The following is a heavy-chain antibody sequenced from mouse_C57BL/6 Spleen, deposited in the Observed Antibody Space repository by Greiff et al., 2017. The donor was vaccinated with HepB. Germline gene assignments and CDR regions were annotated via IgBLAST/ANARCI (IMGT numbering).Heavy chain of an antibody. CDR3: ARELYGSSGPGAMDY. V-gene: IGHV1-7*01. J-gene: IGHJ4*01. D-gene: IGHD1-1*01. Sequence: VQLQQSGAELAKPGASVKLSCKASGYTFTSYWMHWVKQRPGQGLEWIGYINPSSGYNKYNQKFKDKATLTADKSSSTAYMQLSSLTYEDSAVFYCARELYGSSGPGAMDYWDQGTSVTVSS. CDR1: GYTFTSYW. CDR2: INPSSGYN.